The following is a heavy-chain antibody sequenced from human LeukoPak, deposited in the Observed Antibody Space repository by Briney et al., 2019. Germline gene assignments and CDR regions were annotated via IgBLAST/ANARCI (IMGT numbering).Heavy chain of an antibody. J-gene: IGHJ4*02. D-gene: IGHD3-10*01. Sequence: SQTLSLTCTVSGGSISSGDYYWSWIRQPPGKGLEWIGYIYYSGSTYYNPSLKSRVTISVDTSKNQFSLKLSSVTAADTAVYYCAGVIGAVSSLDYWGQGTLVTVSS. CDR2: IYYSGST. V-gene: IGHV4-30-4*01. CDR3: AGVIGAVSSLDY. CDR1: GGSISSGDYY.